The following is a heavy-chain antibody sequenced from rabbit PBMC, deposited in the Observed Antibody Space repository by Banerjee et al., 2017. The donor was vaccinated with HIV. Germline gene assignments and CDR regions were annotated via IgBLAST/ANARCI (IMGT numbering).Heavy chain of an antibody. D-gene: IGHD4-1*01. CDR3: ARDLAGVTGWNFGL. Sequence: QSLEESGGDLVKPGASLTLTCTASGFDFSSSYYMFWVRQAPGKGLEWIACIYTDSSGSTYYASWAKGRFTISKTSSTTVTLQMTSLTAADTATYFCARDLAGVTGWNFGLWGPGTLVTVS. V-gene: IGHV1S40*01. CDR2: IYTDSSGST. CDR1: GFDFSSSYY. J-gene: IGHJ4*01.